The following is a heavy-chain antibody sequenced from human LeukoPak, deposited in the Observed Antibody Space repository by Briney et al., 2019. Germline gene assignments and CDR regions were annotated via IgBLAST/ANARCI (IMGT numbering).Heavy chain of an antibody. J-gene: IGHJ4*02. CDR2: ISGSGGST. CDR3: AKDTGVLRYFDTFDY. Sequence: GGSLRLSCAASGFTFSSYAMSWVRQAPGKGLEWVSAISGSGGSTYYAGSVKGRFTISRDNSKNTLYLQMNSLRAEDMAVYYCAKDTGVLRYFDTFDYWGQGTLVTVSS. V-gene: IGHV3-23*01. CDR1: GFTFSSYA. D-gene: IGHD3-9*01.